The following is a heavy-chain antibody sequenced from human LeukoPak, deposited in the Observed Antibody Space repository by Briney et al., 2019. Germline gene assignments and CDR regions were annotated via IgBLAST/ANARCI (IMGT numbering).Heavy chain of an antibody. D-gene: IGHD6-13*01. V-gene: IGHV3-48*03. J-gene: IGHJ6*03. CDR1: GFTFSSYE. Sequence: PGGSLRLSCAASGFTFSSYEMNWVRQAPGKGLEWVSYISSSGSTIYYADSVKGRFTISRDNAKNSLYLQMNSLRAEDTAVYYCANCPPRSSWYESGYYYYYYMDVWGKGTTVTISS. CDR2: ISSSGSTI. CDR3: ANCPPRSSWYESGYYYYYYMDV.